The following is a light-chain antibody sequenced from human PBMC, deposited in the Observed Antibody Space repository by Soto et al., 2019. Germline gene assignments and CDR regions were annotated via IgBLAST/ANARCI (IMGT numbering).Light chain of an antibody. J-gene: IGKJ2*01. CDR1: QSVKSNY. CDR2: GVF. CDR3: QHYDGSPRT. V-gene: IGKV3-20*01. Sequence: ETVLTQSPGTVSLSPGERATLSCTTSQSVKSNYLAWYQQKPGQAPRLLIYGVFNRATGIPDRFSDSGSGTDFTLTISGLEPEDSAVYYCQHYDGSPRTFSQGTKLEI.